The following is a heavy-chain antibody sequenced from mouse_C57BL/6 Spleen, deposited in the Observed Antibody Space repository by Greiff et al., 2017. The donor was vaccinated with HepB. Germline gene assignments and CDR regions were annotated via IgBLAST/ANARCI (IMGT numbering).Heavy chain of an antibody. CDR2: IDPSDSYT. CDR3: ARGITTVENY. J-gene: IGHJ2*01. D-gene: IGHD1-1*01. Sequence: QVQLQQPGAELVKPGASVKLSCKASGYTFTSYWMQWVKQRPGQGLEWIGEIDPSDSYTNYNQKFKGKATLTVDTSSSTAYMQLSSLTSEDSAVYDCARGITTVENYWGQGTTLTVSS. V-gene: IGHV1-50*01. CDR1: GYTFTSYW.